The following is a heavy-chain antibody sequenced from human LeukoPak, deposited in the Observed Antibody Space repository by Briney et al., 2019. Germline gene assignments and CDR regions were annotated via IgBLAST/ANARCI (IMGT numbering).Heavy chain of an antibody. J-gene: IGHJ4*02. CDR1: GFTFDDYA. V-gene: IGHV3-9*01. CDR2: ISWNSGSI. D-gene: IGHD2-2*01. CDR3: ATIRVHGTIPHCSSTSCYY. Sequence: PGGSLRLSCAASGFTFDDYAMHWVRQAPGKGLEWVSGISWNSGSIGYADSVKGRFTISRDNAKNSLYLQMSSLRAEDTAVYYCATIRVHGTIPHCSSTSCYYWGQGTLVTVSS.